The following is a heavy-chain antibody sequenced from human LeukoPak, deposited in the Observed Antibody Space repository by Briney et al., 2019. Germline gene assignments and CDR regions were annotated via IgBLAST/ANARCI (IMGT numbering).Heavy chain of an antibody. CDR3: ARLPPATGRFDS. D-gene: IGHD1-1*01. CDR1: LGSISSFY. CDR2: IYYSGST. V-gene: IGHV4-59*08. J-gene: IGHJ4*02. Sequence: SETLSLTCRVSLGSISSFYWSWIRQPPGKGLEWIGYIYYSGSTNYNPSLKSRVTISVDTSKNQFSLRLSSVTAADTAVYYCARLPPATGRFDSWGQGTLVTVPS.